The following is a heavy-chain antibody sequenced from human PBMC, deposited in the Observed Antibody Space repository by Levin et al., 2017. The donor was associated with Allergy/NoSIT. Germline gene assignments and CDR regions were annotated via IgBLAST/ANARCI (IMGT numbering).Heavy chain of an antibody. CDR1: GFTFGDYA. CDR3: SRPDFWSGFYAMDV. D-gene: IGHD3-3*01. Sequence: GESLKISCTASGFTFGDYAMSWFRQAPGKGLEWVGFIRSKAYGGTTEYAASVKGRFSISRDDSKSIAYLQMNSLKTEDTAVYYCSRPDFWSGFYAMDVWGQGTTVTVSS. V-gene: IGHV3-49*03. CDR2: IRSKAYGGTT. J-gene: IGHJ6*02.